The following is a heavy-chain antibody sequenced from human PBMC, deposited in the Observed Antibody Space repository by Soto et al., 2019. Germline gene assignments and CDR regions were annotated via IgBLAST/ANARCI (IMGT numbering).Heavy chain of an antibody. V-gene: IGHV1-69*06. CDR2: TIPVFNTA. CDR3: ALGVYGSGNYYTGPSAFDI. CDR1: GGTLSDHG. Sequence: QVQLEQSGAEVKKPGSSVKISCKASGGTLSDHGVSWLRQAPGQGQEWVGGTIPVFNTAKYAPKFQGRVMGAADKSTNLAYMELGSLRSADSAFYYCALGVYGSGNYYTGPSAFDIWGLGTLVIVSS. D-gene: IGHD3-10*01. J-gene: IGHJ3*02.